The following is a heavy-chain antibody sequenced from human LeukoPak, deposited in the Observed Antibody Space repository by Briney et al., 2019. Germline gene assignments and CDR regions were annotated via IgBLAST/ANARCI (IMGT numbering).Heavy chain of an antibody. CDR3: AKVRFTDIVVVPAAHFDY. V-gene: IGHV3-30*02. CDR1: GFTFSSYG. D-gene: IGHD2-2*01. Sequence: GGSLRLSCAASGFTFSSYGMHWVRQAPGKGLEWVAFIRYDGSNKYYADSVKGRFTISRDNSKNTLYLQMNSLRAEDTAVYYSAKVRFTDIVVVPAAHFDYWGQGTLVTVSS. CDR2: IRYDGSNK. J-gene: IGHJ4*02.